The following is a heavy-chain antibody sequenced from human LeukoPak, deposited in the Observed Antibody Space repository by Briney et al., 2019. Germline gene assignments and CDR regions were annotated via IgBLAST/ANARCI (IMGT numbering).Heavy chain of an antibody. CDR1: GYTFTSYG. D-gene: IGHD3-22*01. CDR2: ISAYNGNT. V-gene: IGHV1-18*01. CDR3: ARDNYYDSSGYCEGCAFDI. Sequence: GASVKVSCKASGYTFTSYGISWVRQAPGQGLEWMGWISAYNGNTNYAQKLQGRVTMTTDTSTSTAYMELRSLRSDDTAVYYCARDNYYDSSGYCEGCAFDIWGQGTMVTVSS. J-gene: IGHJ3*02.